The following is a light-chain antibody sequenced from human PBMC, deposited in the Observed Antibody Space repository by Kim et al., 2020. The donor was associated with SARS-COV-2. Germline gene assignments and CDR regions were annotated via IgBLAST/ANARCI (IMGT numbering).Light chain of an antibody. J-gene: IGLJ3*02. CDR1: NIGSKS. CDR3: HVLDSSSDHPGV. CDR2: YYS. Sequence: PRKTAVITCGGNNIGSKSVLRYQQKPGQAPLLLIFYYSDRPSWVLARFSGSNSGNTATLTISRVEAGDEADYYCHVLDSSSDHPGVFGGGTQLTVL. V-gene: IGLV3-21*04.